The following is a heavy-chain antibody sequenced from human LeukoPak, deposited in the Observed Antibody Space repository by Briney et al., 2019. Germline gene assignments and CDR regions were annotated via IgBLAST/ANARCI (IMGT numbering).Heavy chain of an antibody. D-gene: IGHD1-26*01. Sequence: PGGSLRLSCAASGFTFSTYWMSWVRQAPGKGLEWVANIRQDGGETYYVDPVKGRFTISRDNAKNSLFLQMNSLRAEDTAVYYCARDKVVGATNLDYWGQGTLVTVSS. CDR1: GFTFSTYW. J-gene: IGHJ4*02. CDR2: IRQDGGET. V-gene: IGHV3-7*01. CDR3: ARDKVVGATNLDY.